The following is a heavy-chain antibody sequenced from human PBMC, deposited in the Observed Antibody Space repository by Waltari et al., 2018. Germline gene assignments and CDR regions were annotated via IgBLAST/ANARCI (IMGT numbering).Heavy chain of an antibody. V-gene: IGHV1-69*14. D-gene: IGHD6-19*01. CDR3: ASSGSSSFINYYFDY. CDR1: GGTFSSYA. Sequence: QVQLVQSGAEVKKPGSSVKVSCKASGGTFSSYAISWVRQAPGQGLEWMGWIIPIFGTANYAQKFQGRVTITADKSTSTAYMELSSLRSEDTAVYYCASSGSSSFINYYFDYWGQGTLVTVSS. J-gene: IGHJ4*02. CDR2: IIPIFGTA.